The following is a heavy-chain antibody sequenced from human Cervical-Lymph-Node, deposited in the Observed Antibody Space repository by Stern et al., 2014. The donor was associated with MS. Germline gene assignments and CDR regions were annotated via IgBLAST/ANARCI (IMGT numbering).Heavy chain of an antibody. J-gene: IGHJ6*02. D-gene: IGHD2-15*01. CDR3: ARVPAGGFCSAGSCYSGMDV. CDR2: IYYSGST. CDR1: GDSIIGYY. V-gene: IGHV4-59*01. Sequence: VQLVESGPGLVQPSETLSLTCTVSGDSIIGYYLSWIRQPPGKGLEWIGYIYYSGSTNYNPSLKSRVTTSVDTSKNQFSLKVRSVTAADTAVYYCARVPAGGFCSAGSCYSGMDVWGQGTTVTVPS.